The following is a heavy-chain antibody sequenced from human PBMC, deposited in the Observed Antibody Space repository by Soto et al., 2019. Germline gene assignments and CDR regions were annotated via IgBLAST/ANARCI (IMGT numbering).Heavy chain of an antibody. Sequence: QTGGSLRLSCAASGFTFSSYWMSWVRQAPGKGLEWVANIKQDGSEKYYVDSVKGRFTISRDNAKNSLYLQMNSLRAEDTAVYYCARDLLNSGFWDYYYYYGMDVWDQGTTVTVSS. J-gene: IGHJ6*02. V-gene: IGHV3-7*03. CDR1: GFTFSSYW. D-gene: IGHD3-10*01. CDR3: ARDLLNSGFWDYYYYYGMDV. CDR2: IKQDGSEK.